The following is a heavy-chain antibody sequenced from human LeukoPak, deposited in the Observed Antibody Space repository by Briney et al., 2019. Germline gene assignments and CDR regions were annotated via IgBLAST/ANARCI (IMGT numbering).Heavy chain of an antibody. CDR2: IIPIFGTA. CDR1: GYTFTSYA. J-gene: IGHJ5*02. V-gene: IGHV1-69*05. CDR3: AGGELSPGVTYNWFDP. Sequence: RASVKVSCKASGYTFTSYAISWVRQAPGQGLEWMGRIIPIFGTANYAQKFQGRVTITTDESTSTAYMELSSLRSEDTAVYYCAGGELSPGVTYNWFDPWGQGTLVTVSS. D-gene: IGHD2-21*02.